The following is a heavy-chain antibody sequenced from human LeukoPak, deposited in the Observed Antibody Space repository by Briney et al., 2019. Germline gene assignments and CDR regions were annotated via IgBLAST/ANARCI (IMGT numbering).Heavy chain of an antibody. CDR2: ISGSSSYV. CDR1: GFTFSSYS. D-gene: IGHD6-25*01. Sequence: GGSLRLSCAASGFTFSSYSMNWVRQAPGKGLEWVSYISGSSSYVYYADSVKGRFTISRDNAKNSLYLQINSLRAEDTAVYYCASPEYSSGDYWGQGTLVTVSS. CDR3: ASPEYSSGDY. J-gene: IGHJ4*02. V-gene: IGHV3-21*01.